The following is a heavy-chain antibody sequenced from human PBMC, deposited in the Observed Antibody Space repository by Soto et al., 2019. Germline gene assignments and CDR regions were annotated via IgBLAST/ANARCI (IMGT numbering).Heavy chain of an antibody. D-gene: IGHD1-7*01. CDR2: INPSGGST. Sequence: ASVKVSCKASGYTFTSYDINWVRQATGQGLEWMGIINPSGGSTSYAQKFQGRFTITRDTSASTAYMELSSLTSEDTAVYYCAREFGNSPFDYWGQGTLVTVSS. CDR1: GYTFTSYD. CDR3: AREFGNSPFDY. J-gene: IGHJ4*02. V-gene: IGHV1-46*01.